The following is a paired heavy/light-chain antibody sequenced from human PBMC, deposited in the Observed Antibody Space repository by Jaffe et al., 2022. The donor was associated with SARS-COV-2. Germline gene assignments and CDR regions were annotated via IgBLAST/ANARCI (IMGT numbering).Light chain of an antibody. CDR2: GAS. CDR3: QQYGSSQFT. V-gene: IGKV3-20*01. J-gene: IGKJ3*01. Sequence: EIVLTQSPGTLSLSPGERATLSCRASQSVSSSYLAWYQQKPGQAPRLLIYGASSRATGIPDRFSGSGSGTDFTLTISRLEPEDFAVYYCQQYGSSQFTFGPGTKVDIK. CDR1: QSVSSSY.
Heavy chain of an antibody. V-gene: IGHV3-74*01. J-gene: IGHJ6*02. Sequence: EVQLVESGGGLVQPGGSLRLSCAASGFTFSSYWMHWVRQAPGKGLVWVSRINSDGSSTSYADSVKGRFTISRDNAKNTLYLQMNSLRAEDTAVYYCARELSITIFGVVRATCGMDVWGQGTTVTVSS. CDR1: GFTFSSYW. CDR3: ARELSITIFGVVRATCGMDV. CDR2: INSDGSST. D-gene: IGHD3-3*01.